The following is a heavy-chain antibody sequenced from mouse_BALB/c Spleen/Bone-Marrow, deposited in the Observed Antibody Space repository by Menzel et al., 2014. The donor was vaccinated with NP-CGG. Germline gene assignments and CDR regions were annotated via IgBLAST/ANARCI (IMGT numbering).Heavy chain of an antibody. Sequence: VTLKECGAELVKPGASVKLSCTASGFNIKDTYMHWVKQRPEQGLEWIGRIDPANGDIIYDPKFQGKATITADPSSNTAFLQLSSLTSEDTAVYYCARGGNYGWFAYWGQGTLVTVSA. V-gene: IGHV14-3*02. CDR1: GFNIKDTY. D-gene: IGHD2-1*01. CDR3: ARGGNYGWFAY. CDR2: IDPANGDI. J-gene: IGHJ3*01.